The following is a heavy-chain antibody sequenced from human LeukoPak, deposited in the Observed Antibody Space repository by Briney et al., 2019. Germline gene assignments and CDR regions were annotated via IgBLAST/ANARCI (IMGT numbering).Heavy chain of an antibody. CDR2: ISAYNGNT. J-gene: IGHJ5*02. D-gene: IGHD3-3*01. CDR3: ARDFDDFWSGYRINWFDP. V-gene: IGHV1-18*01. CDR1: SYTFTSYG. Sequence: ASVKVSCKASSYTFTSYGISWVRQAPGQGLEWMGWISAYNGNTNYAQKLQGRVTMTTGTSTSTAYMELRSLRSDDTAVYYCARDFDDFWSGYRINWFDPWGQGTLVTVSS.